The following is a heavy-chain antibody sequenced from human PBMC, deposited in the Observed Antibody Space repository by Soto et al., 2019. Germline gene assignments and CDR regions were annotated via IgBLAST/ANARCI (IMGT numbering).Heavy chain of an antibody. V-gene: IGHV1-69*02. CDR2: IIPIINIA. J-gene: IGHJ6*03. CDR1: GGTFSSYT. CDR3: ASSSIKDIVVVTAAIGYYYYYMDV. D-gene: IGHD2-2*02. Sequence: ASVKVSCKASGGTFSSYTISWVRQAPGQGIKWKERIIPIINIANYAQKFKGRVTITADKSTSTAYLELSSLRSEDTAVYYCASSSIKDIVVVTAAIGYYYYYMDVWGKGTTVTVSS.